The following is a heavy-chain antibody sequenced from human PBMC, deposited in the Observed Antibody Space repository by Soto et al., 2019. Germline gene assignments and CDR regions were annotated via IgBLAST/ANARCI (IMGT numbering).Heavy chain of an antibody. CDR1: GDSINSGNYY. CDR2: IFYTGSI. D-gene: IGHD1-26*01. Sequence: SETLSLTCNVSGDSINSGNYYWTWIRQPPGKGLEWIGYIFYTGSINYNPSLAGRATFSVGTSKKQFSLRLRSVTAADTAVYYCARETRSLGPPYHYYGLDVWGQGTTVTVSS. J-gene: IGHJ6*02. CDR3: ARETRSLGPPYHYYGLDV. V-gene: IGHV4-61*01.